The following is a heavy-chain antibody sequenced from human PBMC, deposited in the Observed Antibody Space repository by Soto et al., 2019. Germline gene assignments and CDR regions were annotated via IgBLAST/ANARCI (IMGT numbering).Heavy chain of an antibody. Sequence: ASVKVSCKASGYTFTSYGISWVRQAPGQGLEWMGWISAYNGNTNYAQKLQGRVTMTTDTSTSTAYMELRSLGSDDTAVYYCARVEDGVATIVDYYYMDVWGKGTTVTVSS. J-gene: IGHJ6*03. CDR3: ARVEDGVATIVDYYYMDV. D-gene: IGHD5-12*01. CDR2: ISAYNGNT. CDR1: GYTFTSYG. V-gene: IGHV1-18*01.